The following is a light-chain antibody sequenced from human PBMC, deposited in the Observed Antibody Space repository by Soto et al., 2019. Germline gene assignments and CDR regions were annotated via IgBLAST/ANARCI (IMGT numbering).Light chain of an antibody. CDR3: QTWGTGIQV. J-gene: IGLJ2*01. CDR2: LSGDGSH. Sequence: QLVLTQSPSASASLGASVKLTCTLSSGHSSYAIAWHQQQPEKGPRYLMKLSGDGSHSKGDGIPDRFSGSSSGAERYLTISSLQSEDEADYYCQTWGTGIQVFGGGTKVTVL. V-gene: IGLV4-69*01. CDR1: SGHSSYA.